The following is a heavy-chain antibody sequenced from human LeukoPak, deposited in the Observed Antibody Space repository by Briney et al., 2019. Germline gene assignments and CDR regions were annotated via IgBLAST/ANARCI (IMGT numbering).Heavy chain of an antibody. CDR3: ARLEYYYVSGNYYKLFDY. Sequence: GGSLRLSCAASGFTFRNYNMNWVRQAPGKGLEWVSDISSSGSTIYFADSVKGRFTISRDNAKNSLYLQMNSLRDEDTAVYYCARLEYYYVSGNYYKLFDYWGQGTLVTVCS. V-gene: IGHV3-48*02. J-gene: IGHJ4*02. CDR2: ISSSGSTI. D-gene: IGHD3-10*01. CDR1: GFTFRNYN.